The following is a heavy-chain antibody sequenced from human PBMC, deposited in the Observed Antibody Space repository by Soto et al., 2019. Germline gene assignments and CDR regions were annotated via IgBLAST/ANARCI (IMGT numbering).Heavy chain of an antibody. CDR3: AEASSGIAVAGTLGY. Sequence: EVQLVESGGGLVQPGRSLRLSCAASGFTFDDYAMHWVRQAPGKGLEWVSGISWNSGSIGYADSVKGRFTISRDNAKNSLYLQMNSLRAEDTALYYCAEASSGIAVAGTLGYWGQGTLVSVSS. CDR2: ISWNSGSI. D-gene: IGHD6-19*01. J-gene: IGHJ4*02. V-gene: IGHV3-9*01. CDR1: GFTFDDYA.